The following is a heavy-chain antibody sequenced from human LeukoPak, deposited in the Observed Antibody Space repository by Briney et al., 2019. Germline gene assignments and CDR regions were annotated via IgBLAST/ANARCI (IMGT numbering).Heavy chain of an antibody. Sequence: PSETLSLTCIVSSGSISKSAYYWGWIRQPPGKGLEWIGSIYFSGSAYYSQSLKSRVTMSVDTSKNQFSLSLRSVTAADTAMYFWARHGQDSTDYWGQGTLVTVSS. CDR3: ARHGQDSTDY. CDR2: IYFSGSA. CDR1: SGSISKSAYY. D-gene: IGHD2/OR15-2a*01. V-gene: IGHV4-39*01. J-gene: IGHJ4*02.